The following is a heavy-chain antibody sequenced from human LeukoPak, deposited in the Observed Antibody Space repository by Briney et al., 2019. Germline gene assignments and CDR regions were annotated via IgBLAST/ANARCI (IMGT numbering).Heavy chain of an antibody. CDR2: IYHSGST. D-gene: IGHD1-26*01. V-gene: IGHV4-38-2*02. Sequence: SETLSLTCSVSGYSISSGYYWGWIRQPPGKGLEWIGSIYHSGSTYYNPSLKSRVTISVGTSKNQFSLKLSSVTAADTAVYYCARDGRWELLNWFDPWGQGTLVTVSS. CDR1: GYSISSGYY. CDR3: ARDGRWELLNWFDP. J-gene: IGHJ5*02.